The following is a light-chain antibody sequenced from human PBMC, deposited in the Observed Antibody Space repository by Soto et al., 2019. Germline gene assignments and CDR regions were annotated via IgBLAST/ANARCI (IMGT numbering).Light chain of an antibody. V-gene: IGKV1-12*01. CDR1: QGISSW. Sequence: DIQMTQSPSSVSASVGDRVTITCRASQGISSWLAWYPQKPGKAPKLLIYAASRLQSEVPSKFSGSGSGADVTCAISSRQPEDCATYYCRQANSFPITFGQGTRLEMK. CDR3: RQANSFPIT. J-gene: IGKJ5*01. CDR2: AAS.